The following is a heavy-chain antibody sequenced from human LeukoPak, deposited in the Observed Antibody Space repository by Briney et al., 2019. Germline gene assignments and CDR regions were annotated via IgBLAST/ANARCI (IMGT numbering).Heavy chain of an antibody. J-gene: IGHJ5*02. CDR3: AKGNWVGATWFDP. CDR1: GFTFSSYG. Sequence: GGSLRLSCAASGFTFSSYGMHWVRQAPGKGLEWVAFIRYDGSNKYYADSVKGRFTISRDNSKNTLYLQMNSLRAEDTAVYYCAKGNWVGATWFDPWGQGTLVTVSS. D-gene: IGHD1-26*01. CDR2: IRYDGSNK. V-gene: IGHV3-30*02.